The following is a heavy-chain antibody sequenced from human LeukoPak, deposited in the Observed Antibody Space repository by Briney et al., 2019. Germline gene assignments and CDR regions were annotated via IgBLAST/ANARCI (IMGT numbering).Heavy chain of an antibody. V-gene: IGHV3-48*01. D-gene: IGHD3-10*01. CDR1: GFTFSSYS. J-gene: IGHJ4*02. Sequence: GGSLRLSCAASGFTFSSYSMNWVRQAPGKGLEWISCISTSSSAIYYADSVKGRFTISRDNAKNSLYLQMNSLRAEDTAVYYCAKEGDYYGSGSYYYWGQGTLVTVSS. CDR2: ISTSSSAI. CDR3: AKEGDYYGSGSYYY.